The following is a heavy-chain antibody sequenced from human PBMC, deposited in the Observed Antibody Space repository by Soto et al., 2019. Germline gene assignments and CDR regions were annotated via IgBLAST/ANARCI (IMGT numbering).Heavy chain of an antibody. CDR3: ARDGYYYGSGSLDY. CDR2: INPNSGGT. D-gene: IGHD3-10*01. V-gene: IGHV1-2*04. CDR1: GYTFTGYY. Sequence: ASVKVSCKASGYTFTGYYMHWVRQAPGQGLEWMGWINPNSGGTNYAQKFQGWVTMTRDTSISTAYVELSRLRSDDTAVYYCARDGYYYGSGSLDYWGQGTLVTVSS. J-gene: IGHJ4*02.